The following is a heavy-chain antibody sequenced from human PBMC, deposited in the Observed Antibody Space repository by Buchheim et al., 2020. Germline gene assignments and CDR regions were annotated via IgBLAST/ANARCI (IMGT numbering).Heavy chain of an antibody. V-gene: IGHV3-30*03. Sequence: QEQLVESGGGLVQPGRSLRLSCAASGFTFSGYDVHWVRQGPGQALEWVAVLLFGGANQYYLDSEKGRFTISRDNSKSSLYLQMTSLRPADTAVYYCATKSGYSYGDDAFDIWGQGT. D-gene: IGHD5-12*01. CDR1: GFTFSGYD. J-gene: IGHJ3*02. CDR2: LLFGGANQ. CDR3: ATKSGYSYGDDAFDI.